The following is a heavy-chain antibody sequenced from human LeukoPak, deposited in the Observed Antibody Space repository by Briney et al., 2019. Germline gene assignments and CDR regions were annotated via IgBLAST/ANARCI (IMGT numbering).Heavy chain of an antibody. CDR1: GFTFSSYA. CDR2: ISGSGGST. V-gene: IGHV3-23*01. CDR3: AKGLPSCGLSSCYCGDAFDI. D-gene: IGHD2-15*01. J-gene: IGHJ3*02. Sequence: GGSLRLSCAASGFTFSSYAMSRVRQAPGKGLEWVSAISGSGGSTYYADSVKGRFTISRDNSKNTLYLQMNSLRAEDTAVYYCAKGLPSCGLSSCYCGDAFDIWGQGTMVTVSS.